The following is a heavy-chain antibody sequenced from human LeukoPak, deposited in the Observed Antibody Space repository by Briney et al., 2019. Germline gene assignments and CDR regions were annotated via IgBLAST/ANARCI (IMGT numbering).Heavy chain of an antibody. CDR3: ARRSDSSGYYSIIGAFDI. CDR1: GYSFTSYW. CDR2: IYPGDSDT. J-gene: IGHJ3*02. V-gene: IGHV5-51*03. Sequence: NPGESLKISCKGSGYSFTSYWIGWVRQMPGKGLEWMGIIYPGDSDTRYSPSFQGQVTISADKSISTAYLQWSSLKASGTAMYYCARRSDSSGYYSIIGAFDIWGQGTMVTVSS. D-gene: IGHD3-22*01.